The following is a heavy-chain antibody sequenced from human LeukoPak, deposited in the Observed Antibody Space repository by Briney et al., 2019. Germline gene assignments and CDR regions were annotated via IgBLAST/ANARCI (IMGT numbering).Heavy chain of an antibody. CDR1: GYTFISFG. V-gene: IGHV1-2*02. CDR2: INPNSGGT. D-gene: IGHD1-7*01. CDR3: ARGGTSITGTTVPFDY. Sequence: ASVKVSCKASGYTFISFGITWVRQAPGQGLEWMGWINPNSGGTNYAQKFQGRVTMTRDTSISTAYMELSRLRSDDTAVYYCARGGTSITGTTVPFDYWGQGTLVTVSS. J-gene: IGHJ4*02.